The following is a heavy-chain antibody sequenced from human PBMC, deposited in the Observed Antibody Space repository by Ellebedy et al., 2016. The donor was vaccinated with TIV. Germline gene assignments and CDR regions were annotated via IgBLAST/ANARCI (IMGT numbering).Heavy chain of an antibody. Sequence: YYSTSLKTRLTISKDTSKNQVVLTMTNMDPVDTATYYCARSIAARSPADHWGQGTLVTVSS. V-gene: IGHV2-70*01. J-gene: IGHJ4*02. CDR3: ARSIAARSPADH. D-gene: IGHD6-6*01.